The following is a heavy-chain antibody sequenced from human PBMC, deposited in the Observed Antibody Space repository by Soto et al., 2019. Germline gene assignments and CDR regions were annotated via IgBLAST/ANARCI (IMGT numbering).Heavy chain of an antibody. CDR3: ARARDVLRFLEWLFYFDY. Sequence: GGSLRLSCAASGFTFSSYGMRWVRQAPGKGLEWVAVIWYDGSNKYYADSVKGRFTISRDNSKNTLYLQMNSLRAEDTAVYYCARARDVLRFLEWLFYFDYWGQGTLVTVSS. D-gene: IGHD3-3*01. J-gene: IGHJ4*02. CDR1: GFTFSSYG. V-gene: IGHV3-33*01. CDR2: IWYDGSNK.